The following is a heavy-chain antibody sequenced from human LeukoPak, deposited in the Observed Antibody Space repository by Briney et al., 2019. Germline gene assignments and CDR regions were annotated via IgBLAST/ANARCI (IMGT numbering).Heavy chain of an antibody. V-gene: IGHV3-74*01. CDR3: ASVVPAADFDY. J-gene: IGHJ4*02. Sequence: GSLRLSCAASGFTFSSYWMHWVRQAPGKGLVWVSRINSDGSSTSYADSVKGRFTISRDNAKNTLYLQMNSLRAEDTAVYYCASVVPAADFDYWGQGTLVTVSS. CDR2: INSDGSST. D-gene: IGHD2-2*01. CDR1: GFTFSSYW.